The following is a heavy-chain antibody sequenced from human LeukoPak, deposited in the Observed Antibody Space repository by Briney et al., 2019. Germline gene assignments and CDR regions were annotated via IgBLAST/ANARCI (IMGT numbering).Heavy chain of an antibody. CDR1: GFTFSSYG. J-gene: IGHJ4*02. CDR2: IRYDGSNK. V-gene: IGHV3-30*02. D-gene: IGHD3-3*01. Sequence: PGGSLRLSCAASGFTFSSYGMHWVRQAPGKGLEWVAFIRYDGSNKYYADSVKGRFTISRDNSKNTPYLQMNSLRAEDTAVYYCAKDFVLRFLEWLWSFDYWGQGTLVTVSS. CDR3: AKDFVLRFLEWLWSFDY.